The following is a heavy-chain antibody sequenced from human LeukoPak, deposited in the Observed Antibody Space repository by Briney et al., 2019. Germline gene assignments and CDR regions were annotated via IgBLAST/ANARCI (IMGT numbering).Heavy chain of an antibody. CDR3: ASSDYYRLDH. CDR2: IHQSGST. J-gene: IGHJ4*02. D-gene: IGHD6-25*01. CDR1: GGSINSRHG. V-gene: IGHV4-4*02. Sequence: PSDPVSLTCAVCGGSINSRHGWSWVRQPPGKGLEWIGEIHQSGSTNYNPSLRSRGSISLDKAKNQFTLNLNSVTAADTGVYYCASSDYYRLDHWGQGILVTVSS.